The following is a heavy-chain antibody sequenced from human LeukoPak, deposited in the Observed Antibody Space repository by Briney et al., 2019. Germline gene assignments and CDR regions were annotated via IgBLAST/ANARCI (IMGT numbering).Heavy chain of an antibody. Sequence: SETLSLTCIVSGGSISSYYWSWIRQPAGKGLEWIGQIHTSGSTNYNPSLKSRVAMSVDTSKNQFSLELSSVTAADTAVYYCAGRAQTTGWSFDYWGQGTLVTVSS. CDR1: GGSISSYY. D-gene: IGHD6-19*01. CDR2: IHTSGST. CDR3: AGRAQTTGWSFDY. J-gene: IGHJ4*02. V-gene: IGHV4-4*07.